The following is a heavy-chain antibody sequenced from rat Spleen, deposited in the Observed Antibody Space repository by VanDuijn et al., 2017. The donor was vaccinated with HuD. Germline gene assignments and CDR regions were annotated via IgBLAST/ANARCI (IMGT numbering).Heavy chain of an antibody. CDR3: ANDYGYNHH. CDR2: ITNSGGST. Sequence: EVQLVESGGGLVQPGRSLKLSCAASGFTFSNYYMAWVRQAPTKGLEWVASITNSGGSTYYRDSVKGRFTISRDNAKSTLYLQMDSLRSEDTATYYCANDYGYNHHWGQGTLVTVSS. D-gene: IGHD1-9*01. J-gene: IGHJ3*01. CDR1: GFTFSNYY. V-gene: IGHV5-25*01.